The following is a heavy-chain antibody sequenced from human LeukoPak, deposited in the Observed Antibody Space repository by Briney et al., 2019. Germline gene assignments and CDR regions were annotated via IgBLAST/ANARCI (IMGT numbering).Heavy chain of an antibody. J-gene: IGHJ3*02. CDR2: INPSSGGT. Sequence: ASVKVSCKASGYTFTSYGISWVRQAPGQGLEWMGWINPSSGGTNYAQKFQGRVTMTRDTSISTAYMELSRLRSDDTAVYYCARVDLTGYYPASAFDIWGQGTMVTVSS. CDR3: ARVDLTGYYPASAFDI. CDR1: GYTFTSYG. V-gene: IGHV1-2*02. D-gene: IGHD3-9*01.